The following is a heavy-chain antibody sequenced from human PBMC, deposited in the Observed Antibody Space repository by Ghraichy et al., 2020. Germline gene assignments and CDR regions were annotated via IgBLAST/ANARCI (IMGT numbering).Heavy chain of an antibody. V-gene: IGHV5-10-1*01. CDR2: IDPSDSYS. CDR3: ARHPKVLATSGPGY. J-gene: IGHJ4*02. D-gene: IGHD6-13*01. Sequence: GGSLRLSCKGSGYSFTNYWISWVRQMPGKGLEWMGRIDPSDSYSTYGPSFQGHVTLSVDKSINTAYVQWSSLKASDTAMYFCARHPKVLATSGPGYWGQGTLVTVSS. CDR1: GYSFTNYW.